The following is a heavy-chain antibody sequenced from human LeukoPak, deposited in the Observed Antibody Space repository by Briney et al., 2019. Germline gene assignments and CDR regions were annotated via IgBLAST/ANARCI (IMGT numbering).Heavy chain of an antibody. CDR1: GGFISSSSYY. J-gene: IGHJ4*02. CDR2: IYYSGST. V-gene: IGHV4-39*01. CDR3: ARVEMATAY. D-gene: IGHD5-24*01. Sequence: PSETLSLTCTVPGGFISSSSYYWGWIRQPPGKGLEWIGSIYYSGSTYYNPSLKSRVTISVDTSKNQFSLKLSSVTAADTAVYYCARVEMATAYWGQGTLVTVSS.